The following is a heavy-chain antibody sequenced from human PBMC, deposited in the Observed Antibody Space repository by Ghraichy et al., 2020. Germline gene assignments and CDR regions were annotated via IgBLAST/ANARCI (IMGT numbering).Heavy chain of an antibody. CDR2: FISSSSTI. J-gene: IGHJ4*02. Sequence: GESLRLSCAASGFTFSSYSMTWFRQAPGKGLEWVSYFISSSSTIYYADSVKGRFTISRDNAKNSLYLQMNSLRDEDTAVYYCARDARIPLDYWGQATLVTVSS. D-gene: IGHD2-2*02. V-gene: IGHV3-48*02. CDR3: ARDARIPLDY. CDR1: GFTFSSYS.